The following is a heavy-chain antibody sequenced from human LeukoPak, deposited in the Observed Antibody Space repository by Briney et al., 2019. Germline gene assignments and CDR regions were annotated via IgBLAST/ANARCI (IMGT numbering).Heavy chain of an antibody. CDR1: GFTFSDYY. V-gene: IGHV3-11*01. Sequence: GGSLRLSCAAAGFTFSDYYMSWIRQAPGKGLEWVSYISSSGSTIYYADSVKGRFTISRDNAKNSLYLQMNSLRAEDTALYYCAKDKSWELLGPVFDYWGQGTLVTVSS. CDR3: AKDKSWELLGPVFDY. CDR2: ISSSGSTI. D-gene: IGHD1-26*01. J-gene: IGHJ4*02.